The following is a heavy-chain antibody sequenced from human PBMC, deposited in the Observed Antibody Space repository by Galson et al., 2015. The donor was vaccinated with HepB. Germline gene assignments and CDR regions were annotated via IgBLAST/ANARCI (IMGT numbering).Heavy chain of an antibody. CDR2: ISYDGSNK. CDR3: ARVNVDIVATITDY. V-gene: IGHV3-30*04. D-gene: IGHD5-12*01. Sequence: SLRLSCAASGFTFSSYAMHWVRQAPGKGLEWVAVISYDGSNKYYADSVKGRLTISRDNSKNTLYLQMNSLRAEDTAVYYCARVNVDIVATITDYWGQGTLVTVSS. CDR1: GFTFSSYA. J-gene: IGHJ4*02.